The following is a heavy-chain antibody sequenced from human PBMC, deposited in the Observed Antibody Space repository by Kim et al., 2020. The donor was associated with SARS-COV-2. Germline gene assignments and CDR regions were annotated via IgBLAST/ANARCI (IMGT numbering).Heavy chain of an antibody. CDR1: GFTVSTFY. CDR2: IYSGGNT. CDR3: ASGDGEGWYGMEV. Sequence: GGSLRLSCAASGFTVSTFYMTWVRQAPGKGLEYVSVIYSGGNTYYPDSVKGRFTISRDISKNTLFLQMNSLRADDTAVYFCASGDGEGWYGMEVWGQGTTVTVSS. J-gene: IGHJ6*02. D-gene: IGHD3-10*01. V-gene: IGHV3-53*01.